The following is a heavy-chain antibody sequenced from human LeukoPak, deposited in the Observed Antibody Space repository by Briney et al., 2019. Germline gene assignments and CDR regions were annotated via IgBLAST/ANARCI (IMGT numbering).Heavy chain of an antibody. CDR3: AKARSDKYYYYYMDV. J-gene: IGHJ6*03. CDR1: GFTFSNYA. D-gene: IGHD2-21*02. V-gene: IGHV3-23*01. Sequence: QAGGSLRLSCAASGFTFSNYAMSWVRQAPGKGLEWVATISGSYGSTYYADSVKGRFTISRDNSKNTLYLQMNSLRAEDTAVYYCAKARSDKYYYYYMDVWGKGTTVTVSS. CDR2: ISGSYGST.